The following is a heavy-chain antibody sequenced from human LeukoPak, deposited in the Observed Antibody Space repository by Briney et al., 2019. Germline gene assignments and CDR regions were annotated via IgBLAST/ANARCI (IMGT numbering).Heavy chain of an antibody. CDR1: GFTFSTFA. J-gene: IGHJ4*02. CDR3: TKGYFDWLRQDY. Sequence: GGSLRLSCAASGFTFSTFAMLWVRQPPGKGLEWVSSIFPSGGEIHYADSVRGRFTISRDNSKSILSLQMNSLRGEDTAVYYCTKGYFDWLRQDYWGQGTLVTVSS. V-gene: IGHV3-23*01. D-gene: IGHD3-9*01. CDR2: IFPSGGEI.